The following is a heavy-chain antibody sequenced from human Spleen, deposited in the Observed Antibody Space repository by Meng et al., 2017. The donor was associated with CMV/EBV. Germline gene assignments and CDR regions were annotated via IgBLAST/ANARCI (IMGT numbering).Heavy chain of an antibody. CDR2: ISRSGYYI. V-gene: IGHV3-21*06. CDR3: ARIEDYYYAMDV. Sequence: GESLKISCAASGFNINSYNINWVRQAPGRGLEWVSWISRSGYYIYYRDSVKVRFIISRDTAGNSLYLQMNSLRAEDSAVYYCARIEDYYYAMDVWGQGTTVTVSS. J-gene: IGHJ6*02. CDR1: GFNINSYN.